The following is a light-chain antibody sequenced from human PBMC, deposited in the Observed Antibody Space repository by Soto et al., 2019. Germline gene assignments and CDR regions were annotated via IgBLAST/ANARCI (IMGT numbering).Light chain of an antibody. Sequence: EVVLTQSPGTLSLSPGERATLSCRASQSVSSIYLAWYQQKPGQAPRLLIYATSARATGIPARFSGSGSGTEFTLTISNLQSEDFAVYYCQQYNNWPPFTFGQGTRLAIK. CDR2: ATS. J-gene: IGKJ5*01. V-gene: IGKV3D-15*01. CDR3: QQYNNWPPFT. CDR1: QSVSSIY.